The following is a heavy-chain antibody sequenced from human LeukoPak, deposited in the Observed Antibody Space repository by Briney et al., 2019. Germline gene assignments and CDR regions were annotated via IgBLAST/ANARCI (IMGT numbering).Heavy chain of an antibody. Sequence: GESLKISCKGSGHSFTSFWISWVRQLPGKGLEWMGRIDPSDSYTNYSPSFQGHVTISADKSISTAYLQWSSLTASDTAMYYCARTSWFGVDYWGQGTLVTVSS. CDR3: ARTSWFGVDY. D-gene: IGHD3-10*01. CDR1: GHSFTSFW. CDR2: IDPSDSYT. J-gene: IGHJ4*02. V-gene: IGHV5-10-1*01.